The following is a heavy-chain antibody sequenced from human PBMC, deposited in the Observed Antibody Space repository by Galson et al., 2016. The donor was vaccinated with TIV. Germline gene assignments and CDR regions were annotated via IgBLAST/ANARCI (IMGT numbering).Heavy chain of an antibody. CDR2: INAGNGNT. Sequence: SVKVSCKASGYTFTIYAMHWVRQAPGQRLEWMGWINAGNGNTKYSQKFQGRVTITRDSSANTAYMELSSPRSEDTAVYYCARPPYCGGDCYKYDQWGQGTLVTVSS. D-gene: IGHD2-21*01. CDR1: GYTFTIYA. J-gene: IGHJ4*02. CDR3: ARPPYCGGDCYKYDQ. V-gene: IGHV1-3*01.